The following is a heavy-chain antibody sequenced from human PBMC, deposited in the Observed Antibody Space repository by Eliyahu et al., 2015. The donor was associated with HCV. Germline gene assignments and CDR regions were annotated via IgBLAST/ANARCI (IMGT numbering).Heavy chain of an antibody. D-gene: IGHD2-2*01. CDR1: GFTFSNAW. CDR3: TTAVGAPVPAGFS. V-gene: IGHV3-15*07. J-gene: IGHJ5*02. Sequence: EVQLVESGGGLVKPGGSLRLSCXAPGFTFSNAWMNXVRQAPGKGXEWVGRIKSKTDDGTRDYAAPXKGRFTIXRDDSKNTLYLQMNSLKTEDTAVYYCTTAVGAPVPAGFSWGQGTLVTVSS. CDR2: IKSKTDDGTR.